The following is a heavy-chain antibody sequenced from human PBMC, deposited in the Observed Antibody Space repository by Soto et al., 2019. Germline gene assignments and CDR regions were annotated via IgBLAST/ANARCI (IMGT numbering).Heavy chain of an antibody. CDR2: IYYSGST. J-gene: IGHJ5*02. V-gene: IGHV4-39*01. D-gene: IGHD3-3*01. CDR1: GGSLSSSSYY. CDR3: ARRVDYDFWRGHYSPPHWFDP. Sequence: PSETLSLTCTVSGGSLSSSSYYWGWIRQPPGKGLEWIGSIYYSGSTYYNPSLKSRVTISVDTSKNQFSLKLSSVTAADTAVYYCARRVDYDFWRGHYSPPHWFDPWGQGTLVTVSS.